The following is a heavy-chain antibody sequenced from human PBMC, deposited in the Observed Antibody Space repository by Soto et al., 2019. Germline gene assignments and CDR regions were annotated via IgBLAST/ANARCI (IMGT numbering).Heavy chain of an antibody. V-gene: IGHV4-39*01. J-gene: IGHJ4*02. Sequence: SETLSLTCTVSAASSGRSSYFWGWIRQPPGKGLEWIGGLYCSGSAYYNPSLYSRVTISADTSKNLLSLKLRSVTAADTAVYCCAGRDRGGNGGKSFPFWGQGHLVTVSS. D-gene: IGHD5-12*01. CDR2: LYCSGSA. CDR3: AGRDRGGNGGKSFPF. CDR1: AASSGRSSYF.